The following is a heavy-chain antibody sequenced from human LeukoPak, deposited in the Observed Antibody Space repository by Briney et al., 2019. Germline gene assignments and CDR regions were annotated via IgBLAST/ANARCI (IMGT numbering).Heavy chain of an antibody. CDR2: ISSGSSSI. CDR3: ARGGWEFDY. D-gene: IGHD1-26*01. Sequence: GGSLRLSCAASAFTFRSYAMSWVRQAGGKGLEWVSYISSGSSSIYYADSVTGRFTISRDNAKHSLYLQMTSLRDDDTAVYYCARGGWEFDYWGQGALVTVSS. CDR1: AFTFRSYA. V-gene: IGHV3-48*02. J-gene: IGHJ4*02.